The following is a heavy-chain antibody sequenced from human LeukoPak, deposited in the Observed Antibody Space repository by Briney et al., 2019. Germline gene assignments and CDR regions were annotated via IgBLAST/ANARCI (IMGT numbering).Heavy chain of an antibody. V-gene: IGHV4-31*03. CDR2: IYCSGST. J-gene: IGHJ4*02. CDR1: GGSISSGGYY. CDR3: ASAGAVVNYDFWSGSEN. D-gene: IGHD3-3*01. Sequence: SETLSLTCTVSGGSISSGGYYWSWIRQHPGKGLEWIGYIYCSGSTYYNPSLKSRVTISVDTSKNQFSLKLSSVTAADTAVYYCASAGAVVNYDFWSGSENWGQGTLVTVSS.